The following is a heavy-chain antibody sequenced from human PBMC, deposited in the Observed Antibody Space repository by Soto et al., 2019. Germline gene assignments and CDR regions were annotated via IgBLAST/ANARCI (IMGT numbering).Heavy chain of an antibody. J-gene: IGHJ5*02. Sequence: SETLSLTCTVSSGSISGYYWSWLRQPPGKGLEWIGYIYNIGSTTYSPSLKSRVTISVDTSMNQISLKLSSVTAADTAFYYCARLGGYYQSLDTWGQGTLVTVSS. CDR3: ARLGGYYQSLDT. CDR1: SGSISGYY. D-gene: IGHD3-22*01. V-gene: IGHV4-59*08. CDR2: IYNIGST.